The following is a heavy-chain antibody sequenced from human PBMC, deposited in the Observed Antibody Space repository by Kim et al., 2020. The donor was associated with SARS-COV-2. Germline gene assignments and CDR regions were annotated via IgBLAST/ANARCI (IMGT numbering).Heavy chain of an antibody. Sequence: ASVKVSCKASGYTFAGYYIHWLRQALGQGLEWMGRINPHSGDANYAQKFQGRVTMTRDTSISTAYMELSRLRSDDTAVYYCARPPYYYGSGSSDFWGQGTLVTVSS. CDR1: GYTFAGYY. V-gene: IGHV1-2*06. D-gene: IGHD3-10*01. CDR2: INPHSGDA. J-gene: IGHJ4*02. CDR3: ARPPYYYGSGSSDF.